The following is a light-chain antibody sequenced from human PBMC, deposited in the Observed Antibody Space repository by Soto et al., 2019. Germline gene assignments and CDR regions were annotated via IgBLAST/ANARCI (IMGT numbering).Light chain of an antibody. CDR1: QSVSSSY. Sequence: IVLTQSQGTLSLSPWERPTLSCRASQSVSSSYLAWYQQKPGQAPRLLIYGASSRATGIPDRFSGSGSGTDFTLTISRLEPEDFAVYYCQQYGSSRTFGQGTKVDI. CDR2: GAS. V-gene: IGKV3-20*01. CDR3: QQYGSSRT. J-gene: IGKJ1*01.